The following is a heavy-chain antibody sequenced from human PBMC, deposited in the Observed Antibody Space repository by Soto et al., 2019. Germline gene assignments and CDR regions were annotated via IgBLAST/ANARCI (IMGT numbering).Heavy chain of an antibody. D-gene: IGHD3-3*02. CDR3: VKDAPQPFSD. J-gene: IGHJ4*02. Sequence: GGSLRLSCAASGFDFSNYAMSWVRQAPGKGLEWVSAISGTAHATYYAASVKGRFTISRDNSKNTLYLQMNSLRVEDTAVYFCVKDAPQPFSDWGQGTLVTVSS. CDR1: GFDFSNYA. V-gene: IGHV3-23*01. CDR2: ISGTAHAT.